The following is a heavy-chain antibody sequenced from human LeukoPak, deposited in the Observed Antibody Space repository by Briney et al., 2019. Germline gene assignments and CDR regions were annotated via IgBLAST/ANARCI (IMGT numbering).Heavy chain of an antibody. J-gene: IGHJ4*02. CDR2: INDSGRT. V-gene: IGHV4-34*01. D-gene: IGHD1-1*01. CDR3: ARGLDLEGLDY. CDR1: GGSFSDYN. Sequence: SEALSLTCAVYGGSFSDYNWSWLRQSPEKGLEWIGEINDSGRTHYNPSLKSRVTISVDTAKYQFSLSLSSLTAADTAVYYCARGLDLEGLDYWGQGTLVTVSS.